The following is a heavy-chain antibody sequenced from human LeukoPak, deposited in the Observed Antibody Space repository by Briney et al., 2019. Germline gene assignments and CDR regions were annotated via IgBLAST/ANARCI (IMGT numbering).Heavy chain of an antibody. J-gene: IGHJ4*02. V-gene: IGHV1-69*05. CDR1: GGTFSGYA. Sequence: SVKVSCKASGGTFSGYAISWVRQAPGQGLEWMGGIIPIFGTANYAQKFQGRVTITTDESTSTAYMELSSLRSEDTAVYYCASYSSSSKYFDYWGQGTLVTVSS. CDR2: IIPIFGTA. CDR3: ASYSSSSKYFDY. D-gene: IGHD6-6*01.